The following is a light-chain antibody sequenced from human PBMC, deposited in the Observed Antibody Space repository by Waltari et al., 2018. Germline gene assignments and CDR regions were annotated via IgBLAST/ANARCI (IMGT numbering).Light chain of an antibody. CDR3: QQRSNWPLT. Sequence: EIVLTQSPATLSLSPGERATLSCRASQSVSSYLAWYQQKPGQATRLIIYDASNRPPGITARFSGSGSGTDFTLTISSLEPEDFAVYYCQQRSNWPLTFGGGTKVDIK. V-gene: IGKV3-11*01. CDR1: QSVSSY. J-gene: IGKJ4*01. CDR2: DAS.